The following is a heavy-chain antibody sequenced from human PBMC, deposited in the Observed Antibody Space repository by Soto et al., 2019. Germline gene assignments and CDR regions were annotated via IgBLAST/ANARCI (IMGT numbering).Heavy chain of an antibody. J-gene: IGHJ5*02. CDR3: TEYGQHNYFDP. V-gene: IGHV3-9*01. CDR2: ISWDSDTI. CDR1: GFRFEDHA. Sequence: GGSLRLSCVVSGFRFEDHAMHWVRQAPGKGLEWVSGISWDSDTIDYADSVKGRFTVSRDNAKNSLYLQMNSLRPEDTAFYYCTEYGQHNYFDPWGQGTLVTVSS.